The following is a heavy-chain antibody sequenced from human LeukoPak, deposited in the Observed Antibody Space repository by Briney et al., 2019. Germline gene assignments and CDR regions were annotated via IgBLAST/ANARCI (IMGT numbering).Heavy chain of an antibody. CDR1: GFTFNRYW. J-gene: IGHJ3*02. V-gene: IGHV3-7*01. CDR3: ARMKLTRYCSGGSCYSDAFDI. D-gene: IGHD2-15*01. Sequence: QSGGSLRLSCAASGFTFNRYWMSWVRQAPGKELQWVANIKQDGSAKYYADSVKGRFTISRDNAKNSLYLQMNSLRAEDTAVYYCARMKLTRYCSGGSCYSDAFDIWGQGTMVTVSS. CDR2: IKQDGSAK.